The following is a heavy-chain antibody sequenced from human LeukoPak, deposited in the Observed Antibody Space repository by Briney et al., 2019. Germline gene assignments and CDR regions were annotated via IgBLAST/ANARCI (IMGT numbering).Heavy chain of an antibody. D-gene: IGHD3-22*01. CDR2: INHSGST. CDR3: ASLYYYDSSGYYYTLDY. Sequence: SETLSLTCAVYGGSFSGYYWSWIRQPPGKGLEWIGEINHSGSTNYNPSLKSRVTISVDTSKNQFSLKLSSVTAADTAVYYCASLYYYDSSGYYYTLDYWGQGTLVTVSS. CDR1: GGSFSGYY. J-gene: IGHJ4*02. V-gene: IGHV4-34*01.